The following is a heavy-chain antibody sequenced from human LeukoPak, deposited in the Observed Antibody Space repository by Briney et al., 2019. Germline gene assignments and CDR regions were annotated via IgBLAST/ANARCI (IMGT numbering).Heavy chain of an antibody. V-gene: IGHV1-8*01. CDR1: GYTFNSCD. CDR2: MNPNSGNT. CDR3: TRGSRGRRDN. Sequence: ASVKVSCKASGYTFNSCDINWVRQATGQGLEWMGWMNPNSGNTGYGQSFQGRITMTRDISIGTDYMELSNLTSEDTAIYYCTRGSRGRRDNWGQGTLVTVSA. J-gene: IGHJ4*02.